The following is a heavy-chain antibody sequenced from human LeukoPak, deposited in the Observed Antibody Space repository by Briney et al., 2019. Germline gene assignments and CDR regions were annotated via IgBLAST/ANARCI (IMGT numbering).Heavy chain of an antibody. CDR2: ISGSGGST. CDR1: GFSFSSSA. D-gene: IGHD2-15*01. J-gene: IGHJ4*02. V-gene: IGHV3-23*01. CDR3: ATLSGYFHH. Sequence: WGSLTLSCAASGFSFSSSAMSWVRQAPGKGLEWVSTISGSGGSTYYADSVKGRFTISRDTSKNTLYLQMNSLRAEDTAIYYCATLSGYFHHCGQGTLVTVSS.